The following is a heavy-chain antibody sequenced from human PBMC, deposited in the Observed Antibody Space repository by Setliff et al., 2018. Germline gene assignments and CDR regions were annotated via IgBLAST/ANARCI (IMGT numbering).Heavy chain of an antibody. CDR1: GFTFSSYA. V-gene: IGHV3-23*01. CDR2: ISGSGGST. Sequence: GGSLRLSCAASGFTFSSYAMSWVRQAPGKGLGWVSGISGSGGSTYYADSVKGRFTISRDSSKNTLYLQMNSLRAEDTAVYYCGTNSDSMHYIDFWGQGTLVTVSS. CDR3: GTNSDSMHYIDF. J-gene: IGHJ4*02. D-gene: IGHD2-8*01.